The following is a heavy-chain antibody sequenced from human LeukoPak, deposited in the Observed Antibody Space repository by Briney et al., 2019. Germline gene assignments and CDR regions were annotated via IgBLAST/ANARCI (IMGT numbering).Heavy chain of an antibody. D-gene: IGHD3-9*01. CDR1: GFTFSSYG. J-gene: IGHJ2*01. CDR2: IYDGGFT. CDR3: ARVMGRLVRTWYFDL. V-gene: IGHV3-66*01. Sequence: GGSLRLSCAASGFTFSSYGMHWVRQAPGKGLEWVSVIYDGGFTDYTDSVKGRFTISRDNSKSTLYLQMNTLRAEDTAVYYCARVMGRLVRTWYFDLWGRGTLVTVSS.